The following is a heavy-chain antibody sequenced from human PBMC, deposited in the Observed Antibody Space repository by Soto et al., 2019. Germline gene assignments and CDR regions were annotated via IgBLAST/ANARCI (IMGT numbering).Heavy chain of an antibody. Sequence: QVQLVESGGGVVQPGRSLRLSCAASGFTFSSYAMHWVRQAPGKGLEWVAVISYDGSNKYYADSVKGRFTISRDNSKNTLYLQMNSLRAEDTAVYYCARERQSPTVTLYYWGQGTLVTVSS. CDR2: ISYDGSNK. CDR1: GFTFSSYA. J-gene: IGHJ4*02. CDR3: ARERQSPTVTLYY. V-gene: IGHV3-30-3*01. D-gene: IGHD4-4*01.